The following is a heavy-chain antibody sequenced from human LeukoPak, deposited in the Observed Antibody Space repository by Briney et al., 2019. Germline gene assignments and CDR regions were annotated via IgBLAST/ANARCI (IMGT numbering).Heavy chain of an antibody. CDR2: INWNGGST. V-gene: IGHV3-20*04. CDR3: ARDRYGSGDYAFDI. Sequence: PGGSLRLSCAASGFSFDDYGMSWVRQAPGKGLEWVSGINWNGGSTGYADSVKGRFTISRDNAKNSLHLQMNSLRDEDTALYYCARDRYGSGDYAFDIWGQGTMVTVSS. CDR1: GFSFDDYG. J-gene: IGHJ3*02. D-gene: IGHD3-10*01.